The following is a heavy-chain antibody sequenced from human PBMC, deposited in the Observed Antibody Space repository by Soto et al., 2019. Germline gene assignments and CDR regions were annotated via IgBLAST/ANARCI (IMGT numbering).Heavy chain of an antibody. CDR2: ISAYNGNT. CDR3: ASLCGGDCYSSSYYYYGMDV. D-gene: IGHD2-21*02. Sequence: GASVKVSCKASGYTFTSYGISWVRQAPGQGLEWMGWISAYNGNTNYAQKLQGRVTMTTDTSTSTAYMELRSLRSDDTAVYYCASLCGGDCYSSSYYYYGMDVWGQGTTVTVS. J-gene: IGHJ6*02. CDR1: GYTFTSYG. V-gene: IGHV1-18*01.